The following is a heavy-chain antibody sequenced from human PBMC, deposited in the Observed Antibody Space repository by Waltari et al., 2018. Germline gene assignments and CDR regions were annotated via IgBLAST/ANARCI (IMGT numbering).Heavy chain of an antibody. D-gene: IGHD3-3*01. CDR2: ISYEGSNK. CDR3: ARGGFLEWLPDDYYYYYGMDV. CDR1: GFTFSSYA. Sequence: QVQLVESGGGVVQPGRSLRLSCAASGFTFSSYAMHWVRQAPGKGLEWVAVISYEGSNKYYADSVKGRFTISRDNSKNTLYLQMNSLRAEDTAVYYCARGGFLEWLPDDYYYYYGMDVWGQGTTVTVSS. V-gene: IGHV3-30*01. J-gene: IGHJ6*02.